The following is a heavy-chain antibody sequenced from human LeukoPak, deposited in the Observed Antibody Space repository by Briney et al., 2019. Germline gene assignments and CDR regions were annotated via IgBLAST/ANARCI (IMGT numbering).Heavy chain of an antibody. CDR1: GGSLSGYS. J-gene: IGHJ4*02. Sequence: SETLSLTCAISGGSLSGYSWTWIRQPPGKGLEWLGEINHGGATGYNRSLKGRVTISADTSKNQFSLRVNSVTAADTAVYYCARRREADYSYGSGSYSYWGQGTLVTVSS. D-gene: IGHD3-10*01. V-gene: IGHV4-34*01. CDR3: ARRREADYSYGSGSYSY. CDR2: INHGGAT.